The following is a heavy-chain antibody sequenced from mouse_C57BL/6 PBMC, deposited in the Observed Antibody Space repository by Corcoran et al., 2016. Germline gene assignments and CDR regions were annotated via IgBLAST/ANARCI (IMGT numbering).Heavy chain of an antibody. CDR1: GYTFTTYG. D-gene: IGHD2-3*01. CDR3: ARDGYYVPRFAY. Sequence: QIQLVQSGPELKKPGETVKISCKASGYTFTTYGMSWVKQAPGKGLKWMGWINTYSGVPTYADDFKGRFAFSLETSASTAYLQINNLKNEDTATYFCARDGYYVPRFAYWGQGTLVTVSA. V-gene: IGHV9-3*01. J-gene: IGHJ3*01. CDR2: INTYSGVP.